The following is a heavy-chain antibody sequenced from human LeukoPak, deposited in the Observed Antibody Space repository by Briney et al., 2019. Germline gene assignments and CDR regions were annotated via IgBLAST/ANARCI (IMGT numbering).Heavy chain of an antibody. CDR2: ISGSGGST. CDR1: GFTFSSYA. D-gene: IGHD1-26*01. CDR3: AKVVLTGGSYYYFDY. J-gene: IGHJ4*02. Sequence: QSGGSLRLSCAASGFTFSSYAMSWVRQAPGKGLEWVSAISGSGGSTYYADSVKGRFTISRDNSKNTLYLQMNSLRAEDTAVHYCAKVVLTGGSYYYFDYWGQGTLVTVSS. V-gene: IGHV3-23*01.